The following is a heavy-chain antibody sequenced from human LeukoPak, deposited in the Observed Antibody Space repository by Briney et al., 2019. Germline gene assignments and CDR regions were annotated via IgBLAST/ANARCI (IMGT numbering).Heavy chain of an antibody. V-gene: IGHV3-21*01. J-gene: IGHJ4*01. Sequence: GGSLRLSCAASGFTFSSYSMNWVRQAPGKGLEWVSSISSSSSYIYYADSMKGRFTISRDNAKDSVYLQMNSLRAEDSATYYCVREGFYFFDFWGQGTLVTVSS. CDR2: ISSSSSYI. CDR3: VREGFYFFDF. CDR1: GFTFSSYS.